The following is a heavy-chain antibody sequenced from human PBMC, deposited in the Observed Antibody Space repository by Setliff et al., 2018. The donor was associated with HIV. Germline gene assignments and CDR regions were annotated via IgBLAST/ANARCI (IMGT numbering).Heavy chain of an antibody. CDR3: ARDLGSGQGLPDAFDI. V-gene: IGHV3-23*01. Sequence: PGESLKISRAAPGFSFRSYAVSWVRQAPGKGLEWVSVISGSGDITYYRESVEGRFTVSRDNSNNTVYLQMKSLRAEDAAMYYCARDLGSGQGLPDAFDICGQGTMVTVSS. J-gene: IGHJ3*02. CDR1: GFSFRSYA. CDR2: ISGSGDIT. D-gene: IGHD6-19*01.